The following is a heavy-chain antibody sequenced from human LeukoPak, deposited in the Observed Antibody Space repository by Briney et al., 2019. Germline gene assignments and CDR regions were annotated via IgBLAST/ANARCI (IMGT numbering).Heavy chain of an antibody. Sequence: PGNSLRLSCAASGFTFSAYAMTWVRQAPGKGLEWVSAISGSDGSTFYPDSVKGRFTISRDNSKNTLYLQMNSLRADDTAVYYCAKRRGGSYFDYWGQGTLVTVSS. J-gene: IGHJ4*02. CDR2: ISGSDGST. D-gene: IGHD3-16*01. V-gene: IGHV3-23*01. CDR1: GFTFSAYA. CDR3: AKRRGGSYFDY.